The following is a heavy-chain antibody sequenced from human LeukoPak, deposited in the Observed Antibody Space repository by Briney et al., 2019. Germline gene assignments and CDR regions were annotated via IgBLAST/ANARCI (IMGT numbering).Heavy chain of an antibody. D-gene: IGHD1-26*01. CDR1: GYTLTELS. Sequence: ASVRVSCKVSGYTLTELSMHWVRQAPGKGLEWMGGFDPEDGETTYAQKFQGRVTMTEDTSTDTAYMELSSLRSEDTAVYYCATVGSGSYYGTYNWFDPWGQGTLVTVSS. V-gene: IGHV1-24*01. CDR3: ATVGSGSYYGTYNWFDP. CDR2: FDPEDGET. J-gene: IGHJ5*02.